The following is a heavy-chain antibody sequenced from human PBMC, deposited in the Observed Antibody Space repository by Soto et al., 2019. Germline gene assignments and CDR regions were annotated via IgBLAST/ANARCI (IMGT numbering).Heavy chain of an antibody. CDR1: GFTFSDYY. J-gene: IGHJ4*02. Sequence: GGSLRLSCAASGFTFSDYYMSWIRQAPGKGLEWVSYISSSSSYTNYADSVKGRFTISRDNAKNSLYLQMNSLRAEDTAVYYCAKDTGSTAYLIDYWGQGTLVTVSS. V-gene: IGHV3-11*05. CDR2: ISSSSSYT. CDR3: AKDTGSTAYLIDY. D-gene: IGHD1-26*01.